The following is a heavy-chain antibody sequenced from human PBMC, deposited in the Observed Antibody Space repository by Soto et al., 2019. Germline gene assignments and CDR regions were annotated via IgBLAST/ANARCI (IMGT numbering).Heavy chain of an antibody. CDR3: ASATNSLDF. Sequence: SETLSLTCVVSSYSISSGFFWAWIRQPPGKGLEWVGSIYHTGDTHYNPSLRSQVSMSVDTSKNHFSLRLTYLTAADTAVYFCASATNSLDFWGQGILVTVSS. CDR2: IYHTGDT. J-gene: IGHJ4*02. D-gene: IGHD2-8*01. V-gene: IGHV4-38-2*01. CDR1: SYSISSGFF.